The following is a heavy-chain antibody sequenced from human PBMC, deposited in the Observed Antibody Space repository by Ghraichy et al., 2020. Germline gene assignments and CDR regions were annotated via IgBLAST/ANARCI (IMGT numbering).Heavy chain of an antibody. CDR2: ISSSSSYI. V-gene: IGHV3-21*01. Sequence: GSLRLSCAASGFTFSSYYMNWVRQAPGKGLEWVSSISSSSSYISYADSLKGRFTISRDNAKNSLYMQMNSLRAEDTAVYYCVRADYTVNYDGLNWFDPWDRGTLVRVAS. CDR1: GFTFSSYY. D-gene: IGHD1-7*01. CDR3: VRADYTVNYDGLNWFDP. J-gene: IGHJ5*02.